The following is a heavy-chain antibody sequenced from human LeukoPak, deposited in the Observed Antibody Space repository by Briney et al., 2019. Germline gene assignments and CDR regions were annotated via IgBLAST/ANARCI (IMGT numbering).Heavy chain of an antibody. CDR3: ARASLGGFDY. V-gene: IGHV3-21*01. J-gene: IGHJ4*02. CDR1: GFTFSSYS. D-gene: IGHD2-15*01. CDR2: ISSSSSYI. Sequence: GGFLRLSCAASGFTFSSYSMNWVRQAPGKGLEWVSSISSSSSYIYYADSVKGRFTISRDNAKNSLYLQMNSLRAEDTAVYYCARASLGGFDYWGQGTLVTVSS.